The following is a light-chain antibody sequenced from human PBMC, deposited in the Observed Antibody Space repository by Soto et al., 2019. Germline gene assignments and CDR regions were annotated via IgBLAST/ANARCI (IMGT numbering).Light chain of an antibody. CDR1: QSVSNS. CDR3: QQSSRS. CDR2: EAS. Sequence: EVVLTQSPATLSLSPGERATLSCRASQSVSNSLAWFQQRPGQAPRLLIYEASNRATGIPARFSGRGSGTDFTLTISSLEPEDFGVYYCQQSSRSFGQGTKLEIK. J-gene: IGKJ2*01. V-gene: IGKV3-11*01.